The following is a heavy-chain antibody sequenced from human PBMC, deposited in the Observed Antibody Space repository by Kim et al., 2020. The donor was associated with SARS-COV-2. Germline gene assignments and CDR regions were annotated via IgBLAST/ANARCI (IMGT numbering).Heavy chain of an antibody. J-gene: IGHJ4*02. CDR1: GGSIGTYY. D-gene: IGHD2-21*02. CDR2: ISSSGGT. CDR3: AGGSGWLTAD. Sequence: SETLSLTCTVSGGSIGTYYYNWIRHSPRKGLEWIGHISSSGGTNYNPSLRSRVTISSDMSNNQFSLRLTSVTAADTAVYFCAGGSGWLTADWGQRTLVTVSS. V-gene: IGHV4-59*13.